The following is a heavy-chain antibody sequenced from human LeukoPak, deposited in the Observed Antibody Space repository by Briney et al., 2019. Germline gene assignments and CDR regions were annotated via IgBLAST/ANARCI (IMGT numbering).Heavy chain of an antibody. V-gene: IGHV4-59*08. Sequence: SETLSLTCTVSGGSISSYYWSWIRQPPGKGLEWIGYIYYSGSTNYNPSLKSRVTISVDTSKNQFSLKLSSVTAADTAVYYCARRDSSGYYLDYWGQGTLVTVSS. CDR2: IYYSGST. CDR3: ARRDSSGYYLDY. CDR1: GGSISSYY. J-gene: IGHJ4*02. D-gene: IGHD3-22*01.